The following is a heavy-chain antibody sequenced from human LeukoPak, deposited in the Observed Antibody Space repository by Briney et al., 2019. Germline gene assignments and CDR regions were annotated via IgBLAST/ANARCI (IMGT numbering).Heavy chain of an antibody. CDR2: IYYSGST. CDR1: GGSISSYY. D-gene: IGHD6-13*01. CDR3: ARASVRIYIAAAEESLDAFDI. Sequence: SETLSLTCTVSGGSISSYYWSWLRQPPGKGLEWIGYIYYSGSTNYNPSLKSRVTISVDTSKNQFSLKLSSVTAADTAVYYCARASVRIYIAAAEESLDAFDIWGQGTMVTVSS. V-gene: IGHV4-59*01. J-gene: IGHJ3*02.